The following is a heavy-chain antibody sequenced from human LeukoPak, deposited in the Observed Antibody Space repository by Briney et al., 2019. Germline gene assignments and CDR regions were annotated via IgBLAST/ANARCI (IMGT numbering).Heavy chain of an antibody. CDR3: ARGGVFDY. D-gene: IGHD3-16*01. CDR1: GFTFSSYG. V-gene: IGHV3-30*03. Sequence: GRSLRLSCAASGFTFSSYGMHWVRQAPGKGLEWVAVISYDGSNKYYADSVKGRFTISRDNAKNSLYLQMNSLRAEDTAVYYCARGGVFDYWGQGTLVTVSS. CDR2: ISYDGSNK. J-gene: IGHJ4*02.